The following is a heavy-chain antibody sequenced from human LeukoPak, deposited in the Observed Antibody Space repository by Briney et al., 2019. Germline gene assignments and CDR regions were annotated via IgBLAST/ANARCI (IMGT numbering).Heavy chain of an antibody. J-gene: IGHJ3*02. Sequence: SETLSLTCIVSGGSMSSYYWSWIRQPPGKGLEWIGYIFYSGSANYNPSLKSRVTISVDTSKNQFSLRLSSVTAADTAVYYCARDSRGNDAFDIWGLGTMVTVSS. CDR1: GGSMSSYY. CDR2: IFYSGSA. CDR3: ARDSRGNDAFDI. V-gene: IGHV4-59*01. D-gene: IGHD1-26*01.